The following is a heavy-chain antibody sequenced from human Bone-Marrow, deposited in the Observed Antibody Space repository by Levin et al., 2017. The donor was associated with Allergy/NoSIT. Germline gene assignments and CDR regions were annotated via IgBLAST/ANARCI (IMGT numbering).Heavy chain of an antibody. V-gene: IGHV3-30*04. CDR2: ISYDGSNK. CDR1: GFTFSSYA. CDR3: ARDDLGEVTIVWYFDL. Sequence: GESLKISCAASGFTFSSYAMHWVRQAPGKGLEWVAVISYDGSNKYYADSVKGRFTISRDNSKNTLYLQMNSLRAEDTAVYYCARDDLGEVTIVWYFDLWGRGTLVTVSS. J-gene: IGHJ2*01. D-gene: IGHD4-17*01.